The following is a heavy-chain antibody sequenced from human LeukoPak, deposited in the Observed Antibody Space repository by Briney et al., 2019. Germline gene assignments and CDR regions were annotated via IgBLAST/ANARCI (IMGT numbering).Heavy chain of an antibody. Sequence: PGGSLRLSCAASGFTFSSYSMNWVRQAPGKGLEWVSSISSSSSYIYYADSVKGRFTISRDNAKNSLYLQMNSPRAEDTAVYYCAREGGRYYHAFDIWGQGTMVTVSS. CDR3: AREGGRYYHAFDI. CDR2: ISSSSSYI. J-gene: IGHJ3*02. D-gene: IGHD1-26*01. V-gene: IGHV3-21*01. CDR1: GFTFSSYS.